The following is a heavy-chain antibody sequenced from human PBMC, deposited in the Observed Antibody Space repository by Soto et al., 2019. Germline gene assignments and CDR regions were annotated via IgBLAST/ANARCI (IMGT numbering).Heavy chain of an antibody. V-gene: IGHV3-23*01. CDR1: GFTFSSYA. CDR3: AKRPTTYYFDY. J-gene: IGHJ4*02. CDR2: ISSSGGST. D-gene: IGHD1-7*01. Sequence: EVQLLEFGGGLVQPGGSLRVSCAASGFTFSSYAMSWVRQAPGKGLEWVSAISSSGGSTNYADSVKGRFTISRDNSKNTLYLQMNSLRGEDTAVYYCAKRPTTYYFDYWGQGTLVTVSS.